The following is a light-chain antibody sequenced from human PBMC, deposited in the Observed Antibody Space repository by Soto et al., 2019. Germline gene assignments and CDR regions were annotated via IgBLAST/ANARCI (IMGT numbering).Light chain of an antibody. V-gene: IGKV3-15*01. J-gene: IGKJ1*01. Sequence: IVLTQSPGTLSLSPGDRATLSCRASHSMSNSNLAWYQHKPGQAPRLLIYGASTRATSFPARFSGSGSGTDFTLTISSLQSEDFAVYYCQQYNNWPWTFGQGTKVDIK. CDR1: HSMSNSN. CDR3: QQYNNWPWT. CDR2: GAS.